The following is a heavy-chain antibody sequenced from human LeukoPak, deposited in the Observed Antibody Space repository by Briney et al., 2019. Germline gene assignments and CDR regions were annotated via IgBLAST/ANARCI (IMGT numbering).Heavy chain of an antibody. Sequence: GRSLRLSCAASGFTFSSYAMHWVRQAPGKGLEWVAVIWYGGNNKYYADSVKGRFTISRDNSKNTVYLQMNSLRAEDTAVYYCARETSGHHDYWGQGTLVTVSS. J-gene: IGHJ4*02. V-gene: IGHV3-33*01. CDR1: GFTFSSYA. CDR3: ARETSGHHDY. D-gene: IGHD3-10*01. CDR2: IWYGGNNK.